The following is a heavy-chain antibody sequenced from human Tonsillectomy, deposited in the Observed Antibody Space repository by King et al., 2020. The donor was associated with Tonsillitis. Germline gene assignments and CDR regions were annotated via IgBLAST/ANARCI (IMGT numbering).Heavy chain of an antibody. J-gene: IGHJ4*02. CDR1: GFTFRIYG. D-gene: IGHD3-10*01. Sequence: VQLVESGGGVVQPGRSLILSCAASGFTFRIYGMHWVRQAPGKGLAWVAFVSYDGTNTYSADSVKGRFTSSRDNSKNTLYLQMNTLRAEDTAVYYCAKDFGAGYGSFDYWGQGTLVTVSS. CDR2: VSYDGTNT. V-gene: IGHV3-30*18. CDR3: AKDFGAGYGSFDY.